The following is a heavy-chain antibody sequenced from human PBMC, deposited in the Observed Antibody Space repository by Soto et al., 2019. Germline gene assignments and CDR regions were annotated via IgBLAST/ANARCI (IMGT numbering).Heavy chain of an antibody. D-gene: IGHD3-3*01. V-gene: IGHV3-33*01. CDR3: ARDGNYDFWSPYYYYYMDV. CDR1: GFTFSSYG. CDR2: IWYDGSNK. Sequence: GGSLRLSCAASGFTFSSYGMHWVRQAPGKGLEWVAVIWYDGSNKYYADSVKGRFTISRDNSKNTLYLQMNSLRAEDTAVYYCARDGNYDFWSPYYYYYMDVWGKGTTVTVSS. J-gene: IGHJ6*03.